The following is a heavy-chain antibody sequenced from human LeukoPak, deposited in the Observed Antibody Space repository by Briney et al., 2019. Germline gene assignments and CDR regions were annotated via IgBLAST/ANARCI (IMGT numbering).Heavy chain of an antibody. V-gene: IGHV1-2*02. CDR3: ARVAITVAGRLDQRVGMRYYFDY. CDR1: GYTSTGYY. CDR2: INPKSGGT. J-gene: IGHJ4*02. D-gene: IGHD6-19*01. Sequence: GASVKVSCKASGYTSTGYYMHWVRQAPGQGLEWMGWINPKSGGTNYAQKFQGRVTMTRDTSISTAYMELYRLKSDDTAVYYCARVAITVAGRLDQRVGMRYYFDYWGQGTLVTVSS.